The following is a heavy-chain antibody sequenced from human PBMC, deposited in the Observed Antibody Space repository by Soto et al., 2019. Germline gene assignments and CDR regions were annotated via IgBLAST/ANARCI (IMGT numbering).Heavy chain of an antibody. D-gene: IGHD2-2*01. Sequence: GWSLRLTCAASGFTFSSYSMNWVRQAPGKGLEWVSSISSSSSYIYYADSVKGRFTISRDNAMNSLYLQMNSLRAEDTAVYYCARELFLVVPAARNYYYGMDVWGQGTTVTVSS. CDR2: ISSSSSYI. CDR1: GFTFSSYS. J-gene: IGHJ6*02. V-gene: IGHV3-21*01. CDR3: ARELFLVVPAARNYYYGMDV.